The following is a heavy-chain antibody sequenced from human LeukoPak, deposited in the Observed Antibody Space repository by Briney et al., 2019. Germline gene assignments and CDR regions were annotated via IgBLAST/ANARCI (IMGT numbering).Heavy chain of an antibody. J-gene: IGHJ4*02. V-gene: IGHV4-30-2*01. CDR2: IYHSGST. Sequence: SETLSLTCAVSGGSISSGGYSWSWIRQPPGKGLEWIGYIYHSGSTYYNPSLKSRVTISVDRSKYQFSLKLSSVTAADTAVYYCASLKYYGSGSYSFDYWGQGTLVTVSS. CDR3: ASLKYYGSGSYSFDY. CDR1: GGSISSGGYS. D-gene: IGHD3-10*01.